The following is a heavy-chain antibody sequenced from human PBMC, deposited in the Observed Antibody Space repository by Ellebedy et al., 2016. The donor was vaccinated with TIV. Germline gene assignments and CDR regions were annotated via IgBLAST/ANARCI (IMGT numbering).Heavy chain of an antibody. CDR3: ARVGAGGYGDNWFDP. CDR2: ISSNGVRA. Sequence: GGSLRLSCSASGFSFSTYAMHWVRQAPGKGLQFVSAISSNGVRAYQPDSVKGRFTISRDNTKNTVYLQMNSLRAEDTAVYFCARVGAGGYGDNWFDPWGQGTLVTVSS. J-gene: IGHJ5*02. CDR1: GFSFSTYA. D-gene: IGHD4-17*01. V-gene: IGHV3-64*04.